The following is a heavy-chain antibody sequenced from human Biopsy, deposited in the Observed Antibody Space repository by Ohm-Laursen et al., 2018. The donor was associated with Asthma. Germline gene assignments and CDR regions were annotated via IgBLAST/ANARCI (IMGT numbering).Heavy chain of an antibody. CDR2: ILFDGRKI. J-gene: IGHJ4*02. CDR1: GFNFHNYG. CDR3: ARDGPELPTELDY. Sequence: SLRLSCAAAGFNFHNYGMNWVRRAPGKGLEWVAQILFDGRKINYPDSVKGRFTISRDNAKNSLYLQMNSLRAEDTAVYYCARDGPELPTELDYWGPGTLVTVSS. V-gene: IGHV3-30*03. D-gene: IGHD1-14*01.